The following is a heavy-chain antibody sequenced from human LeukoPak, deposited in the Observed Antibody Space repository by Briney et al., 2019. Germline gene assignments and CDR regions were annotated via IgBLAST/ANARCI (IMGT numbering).Heavy chain of an antibody. CDR2: ISSSSSYI. CDR3: ARGPTTVSVDY. CDR1: GFTFSSYS. Sequence: EAGGSLRLSCAASGFTFSSYSMHWVCQAPGKGLEWVSSISSSSSYIYYADSVKGRFTISRDNAKNSLYLQMNSLRAEDTAVYYCARGPTTVSVDYWGQGTLVTVSS. D-gene: IGHD4-17*01. V-gene: IGHV3-21*01. J-gene: IGHJ4*02.